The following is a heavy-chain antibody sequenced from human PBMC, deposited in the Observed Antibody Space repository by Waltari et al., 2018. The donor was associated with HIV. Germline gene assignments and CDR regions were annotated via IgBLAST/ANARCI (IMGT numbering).Heavy chain of an antibody. CDR3: ARGTFYDDEVGAHRYRPFDA. Sequence: QVRLVQSGPAVKRTGSSVRVSCKSSGGDFSDYGTRWLRQAPGQGLQWMGEIIPYFGFANTAETRRARVSIEADESKNTVYLELRSLTVQDSATYFCARGTFYDDEVGAHRYRPFDAWGQGTPVSVSS. CDR1: GGDFSDYG. D-gene: IGHD3-16*01. CDR2: IIPYFGFA. V-gene: IGHV1-69*01. J-gene: IGHJ4*02.